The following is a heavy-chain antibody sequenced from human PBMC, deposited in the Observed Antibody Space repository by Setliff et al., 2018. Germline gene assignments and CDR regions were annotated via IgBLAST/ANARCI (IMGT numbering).Heavy chain of an antibody. Sequence: SVKVSCKASGGTFSSQGISWVRQAPGQGLEWMGGIVPIFGTTNYARKFQGRVTITTDKSTSTAYMEMSSLRSEDTAVYYCAREFGITASVENYYYYMDVWGKGTTVTVSS. CDR3: AREFGITASVENYYYYMDV. J-gene: IGHJ6*03. D-gene: IGHD1-20*01. V-gene: IGHV1-69*05. CDR1: GGTFSSQG. CDR2: IVPIFGTT.